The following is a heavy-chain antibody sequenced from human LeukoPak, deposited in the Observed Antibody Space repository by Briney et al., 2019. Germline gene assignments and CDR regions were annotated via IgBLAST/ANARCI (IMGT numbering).Heavy chain of an antibody. Sequence: GRSLRLSCAASGFTFSSYGMHWVRQAPGKGLEWVAVIWYDGSNKYYADSVKGRFTISRDNSKNTLYLQMYSLRAEDTAVYYCARGSGDIVVVPAAMQFDPWGQGTLVTVSS. D-gene: IGHD2-2*01. CDR2: IWYDGSNK. CDR1: GFTFSSYG. CDR3: ARGSGDIVVVPAAMQFDP. J-gene: IGHJ5*02. V-gene: IGHV3-33*01.